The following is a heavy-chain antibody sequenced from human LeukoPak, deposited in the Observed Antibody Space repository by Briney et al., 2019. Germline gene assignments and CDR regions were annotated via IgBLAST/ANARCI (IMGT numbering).Heavy chain of an antibody. J-gene: IGHJ5*02. Sequence: PSETLSLTCTVSGGSISSGSYYWSWIRQPPGKGLEWIGYIYYSGSTNYNPSLKSRVTISVDTSKNQFSLKLSSVTAADTAVYYCARGELWYNWFDPWGQGTLVTVSS. D-gene: IGHD3-16*01. CDR3: ARGELWYNWFDP. CDR1: GGSISSGSYY. V-gene: IGHV4-61*01. CDR2: IYYSGST.